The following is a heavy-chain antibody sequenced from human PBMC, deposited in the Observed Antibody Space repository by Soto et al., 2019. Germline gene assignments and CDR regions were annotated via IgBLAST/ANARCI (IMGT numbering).Heavy chain of an antibody. CDR3: AKDSVGATLYYNGMDV. Sequence: GGSLRLSCEASGFTFSSYGMHWVRQAPGKGLEWLAIISYDGTYKYYADSVRGRFTISRDNSKNTLYLQMNSLRAEDTALYYCAKDSVGATLYYNGMDVWGLGTTVTV. CDR1: GFTFSSYG. D-gene: IGHD1-26*01. CDR2: ISYDGTYK. J-gene: IGHJ6*02. V-gene: IGHV3-30*18.